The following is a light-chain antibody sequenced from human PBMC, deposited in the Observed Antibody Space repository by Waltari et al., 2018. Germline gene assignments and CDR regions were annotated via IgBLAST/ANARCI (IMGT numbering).Light chain of an antibody. CDR3: QQYYSVPGT. CDR1: QSVLYSSNNKNY. Sequence: VVIPQSPASLAVSLAERATINCKSCQSVLYSSNNKNYLAWYQTKAGPPPNLLMYWASSRESGVPARFSGSGSGTDVTLTLSSLHAEDVAVYCGQQYYSVPGTFGPGTKVDI. J-gene: IGKJ3*01. V-gene: IGKV4-1*01. CDR2: WAS.